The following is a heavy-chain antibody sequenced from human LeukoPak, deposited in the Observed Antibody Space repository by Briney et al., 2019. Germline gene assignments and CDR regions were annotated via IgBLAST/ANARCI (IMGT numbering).Heavy chain of an antibody. CDR2: INTDGSST. V-gene: IGHV3-74*03. CDR1: GFTFSSYW. J-gene: IGHJ1*01. CDR3: YGGNAEH. D-gene: IGHD4-23*01. Sequence: GGSLRLSCAASGFTFSSYWMHWVRQAPGKGLMWVSCINTDGSSTMYADSVKGRFTISRDNAKNTLYLKINSLRGEDTAVYHCYGGNAEHWGQGALVTVSS.